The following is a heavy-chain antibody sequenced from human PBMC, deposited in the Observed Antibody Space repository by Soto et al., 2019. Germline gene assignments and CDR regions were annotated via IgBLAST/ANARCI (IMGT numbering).Heavy chain of an antibody. D-gene: IGHD2-21*01. CDR3: ARLRIATNNYKWFDP. CDR1: GAALNSGNYY. CDR2: IYVTGAV. Sequence: SETLSLTCSVSGAALNSGNYYWSWIRQAPGKGLEWIGHIYVTGAVDYNPSLRDRITISQDTSERQFSLNLRLVTAADTAVYYCARLRIATNNYKWFDPWGQGTLVTVSS. V-gene: IGHV4-31*03. J-gene: IGHJ5*02.